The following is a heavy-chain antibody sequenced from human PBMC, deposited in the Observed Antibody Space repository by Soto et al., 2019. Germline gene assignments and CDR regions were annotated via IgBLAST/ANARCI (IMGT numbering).Heavy chain of an antibody. CDR1: GGSISSYY. J-gene: IGHJ4*02. Sequence: PSETLSLTCTVSGGSISSYYWSWIRQPPGKGLEWIGYIYYSGSTNYNPSLKSRVTISVDTSKNQFSLKLSSVTAADTAVYYCARTHYYDTVIYFDYWGQGTLVTVSS. V-gene: IGHV4-59*08. CDR2: IYYSGST. CDR3: ARTHYYDTVIYFDY. D-gene: IGHD3-22*01.